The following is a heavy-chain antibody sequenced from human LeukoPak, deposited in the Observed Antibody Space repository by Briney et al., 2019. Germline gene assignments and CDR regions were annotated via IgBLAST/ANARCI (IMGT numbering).Heavy chain of an antibody. CDR3: VKEVTGYGYFDY. D-gene: IGHD2-2*03. CDR1: GFTFSNYA. CDR2: LNGGRT. Sequence: GGSLRLSCVASGFTFSNYAMSWVRQAPGKGLEWIAALNGGRTFFQDSVRGRFTISRDDSKNTLYLQLNSLRGDDTAVYYCVKEVTGYGYFDYWGRGTLVTVSS. V-gene: IGHV3-23*01. J-gene: IGHJ4*02.